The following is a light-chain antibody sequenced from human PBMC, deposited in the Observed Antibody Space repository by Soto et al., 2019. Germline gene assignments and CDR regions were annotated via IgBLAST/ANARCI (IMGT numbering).Light chain of an antibody. CDR2: DAS. Sequence: EMVVTQSPATLSVSPVERATLSCRSSQDVGTYLAWYQQKPGQAPRLLIYDASYRATGIPARFSGSGSGTDFTPTISSLEPEDFAVYYCQHYNNWPPWKCGQGTKVDIK. CDR1: QDVGTY. CDR3: QHYNNWPPWK. V-gene: IGKV3-11*01. J-gene: IGKJ1*01.